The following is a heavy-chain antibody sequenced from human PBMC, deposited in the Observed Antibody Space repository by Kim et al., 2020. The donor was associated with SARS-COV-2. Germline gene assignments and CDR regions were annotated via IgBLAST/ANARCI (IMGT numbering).Heavy chain of an antibody. Sequence: SETLSLTCTVSGGSISSYYWSWIRQPPGKGLEWIGYIYYSGSTNYNPSLKSRVTISVDTSKNQFSLKLSSVTAADTAVYYCARQFVDCGGDCYSNWFDPWGQGTLVTVSS. J-gene: IGHJ5*02. CDR3: ARQFVDCGGDCYSNWFDP. CDR1: GGSISSYY. CDR2: IYYSGST. D-gene: IGHD2-21*02. V-gene: IGHV4-59*01.